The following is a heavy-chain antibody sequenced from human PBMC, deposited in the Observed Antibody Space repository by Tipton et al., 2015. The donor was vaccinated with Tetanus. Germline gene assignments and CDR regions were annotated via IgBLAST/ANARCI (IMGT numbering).Heavy chain of an antibody. J-gene: IGHJ4*02. CDR1: GFPFTTYG. Sequence: SLRLSCAASGFPFTTYGMTWVRLAPGKGLEWVAVITGSGVGTYYSDSVKGRFTVSRDNSRNTLYLQLNSLRAEDTAMYYCRAGSWLGGPGTLVTVSS. D-gene: IGHD5-18*01. CDR2: ITGSGVGT. V-gene: IGHV3-23*01. CDR3: RAGSWL.